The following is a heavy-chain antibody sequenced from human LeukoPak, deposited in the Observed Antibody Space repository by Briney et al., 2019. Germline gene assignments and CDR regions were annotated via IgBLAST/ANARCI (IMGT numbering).Heavy chain of an antibody. CDR2: IIPILGIA. D-gene: IGHD5-18*01. CDR1: GYTFTSYT. V-gene: IGHV1-69*02. J-gene: IGHJ4*02. Sequence: GASVKVSCKASGYTFTSYTMHWVRQAPGQRLEWMGRIIPILGIANYAQKFQGRVTITADKSTSTAYMELSSLRSEDTAVYYCARGKVDTAMVPWDYWGQGTLVTVSS. CDR3: ARGKVDTAMVPWDY.